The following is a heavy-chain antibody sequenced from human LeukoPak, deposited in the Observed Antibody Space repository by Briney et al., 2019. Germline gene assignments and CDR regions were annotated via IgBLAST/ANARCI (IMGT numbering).Heavy chain of an antibody. D-gene: IGHD3-22*01. J-gene: IGHJ4*02. V-gene: IGHV1-2*02. Sequence: AASVKVSCKASGYTFTGYYMHWVRQAPGQGLEWMGWINPNSGGTNYSLKFQGRVTMTRGTSISTAYMELSSLRSDDTAVYYCARDERYDSSGYPFDQWGQGTLVTVSS. CDR2: INPNSGGT. CDR3: ARDERYDSSGYPFDQ. CDR1: GYTFTGYY.